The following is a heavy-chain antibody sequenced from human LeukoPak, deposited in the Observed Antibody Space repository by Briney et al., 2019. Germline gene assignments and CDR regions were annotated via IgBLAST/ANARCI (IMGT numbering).Heavy chain of an antibody. CDR1: GFTFDDYA. J-gene: IGHJ4*02. CDR3: AKGPTEAGYFDY. V-gene: IGHV3-9*01. CDR2: ISWNSGSI. Sequence: QPGRCLRLSCAASGFTFDDYAMHWVRQAPGKGLEWVSGISWNSGSIGYADSVKGRFTISRDNAKNSLYLQMNSLRAEDTALYYCAKGPTEAGYFDYWGQGTLVTVSS. D-gene: IGHD6-19*01.